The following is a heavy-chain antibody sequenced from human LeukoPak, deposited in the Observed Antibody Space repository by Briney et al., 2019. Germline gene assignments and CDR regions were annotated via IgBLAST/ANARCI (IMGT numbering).Heavy chain of an antibody. D-gene: IGHD3-22*01. V-gene: IGHV1-18*01. CDR3: AREAHDYYYDSSGYYKRDYYYGMDV. CDR1: GYTFTSYG. CDR2: ISAYNGNT. Sequence: ASVKVSCKASGYTFTSYGISWVRQAPGQGLEWMGWISAYNGNTNYAQKLQGRVIITTDTSTSTAYMELRSLRSDDTAVYYCAREAHDYYYDSSGYYKRDYYYGMDVWGQGTTVTVSS. J-gene: IGHJ6*02.